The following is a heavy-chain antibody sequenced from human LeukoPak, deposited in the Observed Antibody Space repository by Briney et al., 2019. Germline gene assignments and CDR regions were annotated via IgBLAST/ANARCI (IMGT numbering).Heavy chain of an antibody. CDR1: GYSFTSYW. CDR2: IYPGDSAT. CDR3: AARVGYSSSWYAFDI. V-gene: IGHV5-51*01. Sequence: PGESLKISCKGSGYSFTSYWIGWVRQMPGKGLEWMGIIYPGDSATRYSPSFQGQVTISADKSISTAYLQWSSLKASDTAMYYCAARVGYSSSWYAFDIWGQGTMVTVSS. J-gene: IGHJ3*02. D-gene: IGHD6-13*01.